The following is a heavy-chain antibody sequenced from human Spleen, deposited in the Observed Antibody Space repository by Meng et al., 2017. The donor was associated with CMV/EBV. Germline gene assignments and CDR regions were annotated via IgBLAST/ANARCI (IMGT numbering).Heavy chain of an antibody. CDR1: GYFFTSDYY. Sequence: SETLSLTCSVSGYFFTSDYYWGWIRQSPTKGLEWIGSVFESGSTTYNPSFQGRVTLSVDKSKNHFSLMLNYVTAADSAIYYCARNATTGCFDRWGQGILVTVSS. V-gene: IGHV4-38-2*01. CDR3: ARNATTGCFDR. J-gene: IGHJ5*02. CDR2: VFESGST. D-gene: IGHD1-14*01.